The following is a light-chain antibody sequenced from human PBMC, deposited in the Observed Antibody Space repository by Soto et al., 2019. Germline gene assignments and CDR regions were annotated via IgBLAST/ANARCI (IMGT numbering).Light chain of an antibody. CDR2: LAS. CDR3: QQTFSNPRT. J-gene: IGKJ4*01. V-gene: IGKV1-39*01. CDR1: QKIHNF. Sequence: DIQMTQSPSSLSASLGDGVTVTCRASQKIHNFVSWYQQKPGQAPKLLIFLASTLESGVPSRFGGSGSGTDFTLTISSLQPEDFATYYCQQTFSNPRTFGGGTKVEIQ.